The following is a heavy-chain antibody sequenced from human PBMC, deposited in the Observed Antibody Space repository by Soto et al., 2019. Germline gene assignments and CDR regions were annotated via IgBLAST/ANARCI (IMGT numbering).Heavy chain of an antibody. Sequence: SETLSLTCAVYGGSFSGYYWNWIRQPPGKGLEWIGEINHRGSTNYNPSLKTRVTISVDTSKNQFSLKLSSVTAADTAVYYCARGHYYDSSVEKNWFDPWGQGTLVTVSS. CDR2: INHRGST. J-gene: IGHJ5*02. D-gene: IGHD3-22*01. CDR3: ARGHYYDSSVEKNWFDP. CDR1: GGSFSGYY. V-gene: IGHV4-34*01.